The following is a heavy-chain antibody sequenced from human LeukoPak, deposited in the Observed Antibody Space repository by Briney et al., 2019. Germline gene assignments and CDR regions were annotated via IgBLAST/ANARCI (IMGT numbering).Heavy chain of an antibody. Sequence: SETLSLTCAVYGGSFSGYYWSGIRQPPGKGLEWIGEINHSGSTNYNPSLKSRVTISVDTSKNQFSLKLSSVTAADTAVYYCARGGYYMDVWGKGTTVTVSS. CDR3: ARGGYYMDV. CDR2: INHSGST. CDR1: GGSFSGYY. J-gene: IGHJ6*03. V-gene: IGHV4-34*01.